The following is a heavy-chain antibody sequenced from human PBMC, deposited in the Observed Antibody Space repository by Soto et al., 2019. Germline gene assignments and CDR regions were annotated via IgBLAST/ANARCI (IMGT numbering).Heavy chain of an antibody. Sequence: SVKVSCKASGGTFSSYTISWVRQAPGQGLEWMGGIIPIFGSANYAQKFQGRVTITADESTSTAYMELSSLRSEDTAVYYCARRYCISTSCHYYGMDVWGQGTTVTVSS. V-gene: IGHV1-69*13. CDR2: IIPIFGSA. CDR3: ARRYCISTSCHYYGMDV. CDR1: GGTFSSYT. D-gene: IGHD2-2*01. J-gene: IGHJ6*02.